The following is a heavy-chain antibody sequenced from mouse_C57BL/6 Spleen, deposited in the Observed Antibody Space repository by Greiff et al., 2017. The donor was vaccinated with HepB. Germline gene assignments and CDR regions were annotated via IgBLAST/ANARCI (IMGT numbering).Heavy chain of an antibody. CDR1: GYTFTSYG. CDR3: ARSAYYGSSYWFAY. J-gene: IGHJ3*01. V-gene: IGHV1-69*01. CDR2: IDPSDSYT. D-gene: IGHD1-1*01. Sequence: QVQLQQPGAELVMPGASVKLSCKASGYTFTSYGMHWVNQRPGQGLEWIGEIDPSDSYTNYNQTFKGKSTLTVDKSSNTAYMQLSSLTSEDSAVYDCARSAYYGSSYWFAYWGQGTLVTVSA.